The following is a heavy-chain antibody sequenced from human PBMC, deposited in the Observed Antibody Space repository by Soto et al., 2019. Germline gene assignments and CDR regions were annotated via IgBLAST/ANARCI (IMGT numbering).Heavy chain of an antibody. CDR1: GFTFSIYW. CDR3: ATGLSTRGYYMDA. V-gene: IGHV3-74*01. CDR2: IISDGSST. J-gene: IGHJ6*03. Sequence: PGGSLRLSCEASGFTFSIYWMHWVRQAPGKGLVWVSRIISDGSSTSYADSVKGRFTISRDNAKNTLYLQMNSLRAEDTAVYYCATGLSTRGYYMDAWGKGTTVTVSS. D-gene: IGHD1-26*01.